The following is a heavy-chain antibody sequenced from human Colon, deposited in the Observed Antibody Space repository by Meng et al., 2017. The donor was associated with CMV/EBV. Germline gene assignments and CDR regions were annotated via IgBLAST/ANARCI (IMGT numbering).Heavy chain of an antibody. Sequence: SVKVSCKPSGGSFKRNTLSWVRQAPGQGLEGMGRIVPFLAITDYAQKFQGRITITADESTTTAYMELTTLRSEDTAVYYCARDRAAAGRAFDVWGQGTMVTVSS. CDR3: ARDRAAAGRAFDV. V-gene: IGHV1-69*04. CDR1: GGSFKRNT. CDR2: IVPFLAIT. D-gene: IGHD6-13*01. J-gene: IGHJ3*01.